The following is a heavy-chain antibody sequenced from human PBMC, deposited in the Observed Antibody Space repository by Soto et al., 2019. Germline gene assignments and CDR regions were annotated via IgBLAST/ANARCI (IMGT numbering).Heavy chain of an antibody. CDR1: GGTFSSYT. V-gene: IGHV1-69*08. J-gene: IGHJ4*02. CDR3: ARDSSGSSGWYRGTRSFDY. Sequence: QVQLVQSGAEVKKPGSSVKVSCKASGGTFSSYTISWVRQAPGQGLEWMGRIIPILGIANYAQKFQGRVTITADKSTSTAYMELSSLRSEDTAVYYCARDSSGSSGWYRGTRSFDYWGQGTLVTVSS. CDR2: IIPILGIA. D-gene: IGHD6-19*01.